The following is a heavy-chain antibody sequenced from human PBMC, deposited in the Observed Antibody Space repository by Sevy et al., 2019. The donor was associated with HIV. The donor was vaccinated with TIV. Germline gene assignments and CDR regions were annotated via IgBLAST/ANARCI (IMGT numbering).Heavy chain of an antibody. D-gene: IGHD1-26*01. CDR3: ARDLVGATSD. Sequence: GGSLRLSCAASGFTFSSYVMHWVRQAPGKGLEWVALIWDDGSDKYYAASVKGRFTITRDNSKNMLYLQMNSLRPEDTAVYYCARDLVGATSDWGQGTLVTVSP. J-gene: IGHJ4*02. V-gene: IGHV3-30*04. CDR2: IWDDGSDK. CDR1: GFTFSSYV.